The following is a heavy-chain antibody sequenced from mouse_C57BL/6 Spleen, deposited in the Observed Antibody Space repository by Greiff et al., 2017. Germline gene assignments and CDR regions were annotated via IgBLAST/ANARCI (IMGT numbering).Heavy chain of an antibody. V-gene: IGHV2-5*01. D-gene: IGHD1-1*01. Sequence: QVQLKESGPGLVQPSPSLSITCTVSGFSLTSYGVHWVRQSPGKGLEWLGVIWRGGSTDYNSAFMCRLSITKDNSKSQVFFKMNSMQADDTAICYCAKDTTTVVALYYYAMDYWGQGTSVTVSS. J-gene: IGHJ4*01. CDR2: IWRGGST. CDR3: AKDTTTVVALYYYAMDY. CDR1: GFSLTSYG.